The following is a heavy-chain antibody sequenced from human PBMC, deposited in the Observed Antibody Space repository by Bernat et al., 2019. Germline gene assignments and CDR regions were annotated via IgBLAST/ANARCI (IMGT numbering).Heavy chain of an antibody. CDR2: ISGYNGNT. CDR1: GHTFTSYG. J-gene: IGHJ6*02. V-gene: IGHV1-18*01. CDR3: ARGTSSSGYYYYGMDV. Sequence: QVQLVQSGAEVKKPGASVKVSCKASGHTFTSYGINWVRQAPGQGLEWMGWISGYNGNTNYAQKLQGRVTMTTDTSTSTAYMELRSLRSDDTAVYYCARGTSSSGYYYYGMDVWGQGTTVTVSS. D-gene: IGHD6-6*01.